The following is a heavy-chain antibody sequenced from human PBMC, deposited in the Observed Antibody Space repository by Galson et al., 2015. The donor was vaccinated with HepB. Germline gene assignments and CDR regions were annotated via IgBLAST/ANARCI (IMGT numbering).Heavy chain of an antibody. Sequence: SLRLSCAVSGFTFSPIWMSWVRQAPGKGLEWVANIKGDGSEEYYVDSVKGRFTISGDNARNSLYLQMNSLTAEDTALYYCARDWNWGLDYWGQGTLVTVSS. D-gene: IGHD7-27*01. V-gene: IGHV3-7*03. CDR3: ARDWNWGLDY. CDR1: GFTFSPIW. CDR2: IKGDGSEE. J-gene: IGHJ4*02.